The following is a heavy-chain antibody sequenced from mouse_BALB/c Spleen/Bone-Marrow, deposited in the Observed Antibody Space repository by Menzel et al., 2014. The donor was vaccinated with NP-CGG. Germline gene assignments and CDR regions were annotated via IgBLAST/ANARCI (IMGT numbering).Heavy chain of an antibody. CDR1: GFDFSRYW. Sequence: EVKLLESGGGLVQPGGSLKLSCAASGFDFSRYWMTWVRQAPGKGLEWIGEINPDSNTINYTPSLKDKFIISRDNAKNTLYLQMSKVRSEDTALYYCAKNYYYGYVAYRGHGTLVTVSA. V-gene: IGHV4-1*02. CDR2: INPDSNTI. CDR3: AKNYYYGYVAY. D-gene: IGHD1-2*01. J-gene: IGHJ3*01.